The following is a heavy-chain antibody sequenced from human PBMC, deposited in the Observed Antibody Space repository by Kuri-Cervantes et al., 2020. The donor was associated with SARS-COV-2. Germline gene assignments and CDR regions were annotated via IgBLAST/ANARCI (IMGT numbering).Heavy chain of an antibody. CDR2: INPSGGST. Sequence: ASVKVSCKASGYTFTSYYMHWVRQAPGQGLEWMGIINPSGGSTSYAQKFQGRVTMTRDTSTSTVYMELSSLRSEDTAVYYCARSISGITGSTAAFDTWGQGTMVTVSS. D-gene: IGHD1-20*01. V-gene: IGHV1-46*01. CDR1: GYTFTSYY. CDR3: ARSISGITGSTAAFDT. J-gene: IGHJ3*02.